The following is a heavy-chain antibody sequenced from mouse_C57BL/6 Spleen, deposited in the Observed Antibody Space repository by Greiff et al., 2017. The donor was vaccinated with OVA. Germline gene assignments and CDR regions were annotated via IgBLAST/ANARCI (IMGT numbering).Heavy chain of an antibody. CDR3: ARQVYDYDGAWFAY. V-gene: IGHV1-53*01. D-gene: IGHD2-4*01. CDR2: INPSNGGT. CDR1: GYTFTSYW. Sequence: QVQLKQPGTELVKPGASVKLSCKASGYTFTSYWMHWVKQRPGQGLEWIGNINPSNGGTNYNEKFKSKATLTVDKSSSTAYMQLSSLTSEDSAVYYCARQVYDYDGAWFAYWGQGTLVTVSA. J-gene: IGHJ3*01.